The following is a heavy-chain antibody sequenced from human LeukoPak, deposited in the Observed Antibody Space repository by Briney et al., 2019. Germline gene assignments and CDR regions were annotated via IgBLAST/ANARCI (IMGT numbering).Heavy chain of an antibody. D-gene: IGHD3-22*01. V-gene: IGHV3-21*01. J-gene: IGHJ4*02. Sequence: PGGSLRLSCAASGFTFSSYSINWVRQAPGKGLEWVSSITSSSSYIYYADSVKGRFTISRDNAKNSLYLQMNSLRAEDTAVYYCARDDSSGYFFNYWGQGTLVTVSS. CDR2: ITSSSSYI. CDR3: ARDDSSGYFFNY. CDR1: GFTFSSYS.